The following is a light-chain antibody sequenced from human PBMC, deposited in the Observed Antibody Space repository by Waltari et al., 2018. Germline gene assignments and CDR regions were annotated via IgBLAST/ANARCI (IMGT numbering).Light chain of an antibody. CDR1: QSLLHSNGYNY. CDR3: MQPLQTPWT. V-gene: IGKV2-28*01. CDR2: LGS. Sequence: DIVMTQSPLSLPVTPGDPASSSCTSTQSLLHSNGYNYLDWYLQKPGQSPQLLIYLGSNRASGVPDRFSGSGSGTDFTLKISRVEAEDVGFYYCMQPLQTPWTFGQGTKVEIK. J-gene: IGKJ1*01.